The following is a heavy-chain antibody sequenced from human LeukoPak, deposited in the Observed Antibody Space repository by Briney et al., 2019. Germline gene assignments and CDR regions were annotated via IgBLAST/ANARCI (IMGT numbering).Heavy chain of an antibody. D-gene: IGHD6-6*01. V-gene: IGHV1-18*01. Sequence: GASVKVSCKASGYTFTSYGIIWVRQAPGQGLEWMGWISAYNGNTNYAQKLQGRVTMTTDTSTSTAYMELRSLRSDDTAVYYCARALPYSSSSHFDYWGQGTLVTVSS. J-gene: IGHJ4*02. CDR2: ISAYNGNT. CDR1: GYTFTSYG. CDR3: ARALPYSSSSHFDY.